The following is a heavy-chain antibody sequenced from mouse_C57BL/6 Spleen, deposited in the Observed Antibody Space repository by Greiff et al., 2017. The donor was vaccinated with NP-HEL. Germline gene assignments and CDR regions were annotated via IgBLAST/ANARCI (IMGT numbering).Heavy chain of an antibody. CDR2: IYPGSGNT. CDR1: GYTFTDYY. Sequence: LVESGAELVRPGASVKLSCKASGYTFTDYYINWVKQRPGQGLEWIARIYPGSGNTYYNEKFKGKATLTAEKSSSTAYMQLSSLTSEDSAVYFCAGLDYDGGGYAMDYWGQGTSVTVSS. V-gene: IGHV1-76*01. J-gene: IGHJ4*01. D-gene: IGHD2-4*01. CDR3: AGLDYDGGGYAMDY.